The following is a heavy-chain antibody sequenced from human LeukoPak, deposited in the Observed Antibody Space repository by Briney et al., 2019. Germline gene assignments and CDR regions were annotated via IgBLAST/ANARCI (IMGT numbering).Heavy chain of an antibody. V-gene: IGHV1-2*02. J-gene: IGHJ4*02. Sequence: ASVKVSCKASGYTFTGYYMHWVRQAPGQGLEWMGWINPNSGGTNYAQKFQGRVTMTRETSISTAYMELSRLRSDDTAVYYCARVFYDSSGYYYLFDYWGQGTLVTVSS. CDR3: ARVFYDSSGYYYLFDY. CDR1: GYTFTGYY. CDR2: INPNSGGT. D-gene: IGHD3-22*01.